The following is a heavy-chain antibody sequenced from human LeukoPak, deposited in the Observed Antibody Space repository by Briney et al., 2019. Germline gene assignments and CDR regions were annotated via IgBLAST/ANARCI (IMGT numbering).Heavy chain of an antibody. D-gene: IGHD3-10*01. J-gene: IGHJ4*02. CDR2: IKQDGSEK. CDR1: GFTFRSYS. Sequence: GGSLRLSCAASGFTFRSYSMNWVRQAPGKGLEWVANIKQDGSEKYYVDSVKGRFTISRDNAKNSLYLQMNSLRAEDTAVYYCASMGYGSGSYWGQGTLVTVSS. CDR3: ASMGYGSGSY. V-gene: IGHV3-7*01.